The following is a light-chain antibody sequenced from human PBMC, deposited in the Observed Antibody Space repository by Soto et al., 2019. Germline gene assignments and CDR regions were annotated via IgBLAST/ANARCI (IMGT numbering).Light chain of an antibody. Sequence: EIVMTQSPATLSVSPGERATLSCRDSQSVSSNLAWYQQKTGQAPRLFFYVSSSWSTGIPAWFSGSGSGIEFILTISSLQSEDFAVYYCQQYYNWPPTFGQGTKVDIK. CDR2: VSS. V-gene: IGKV3-15*01. J-gene: IGKJ1*01. CDR3: QQYYNWPPT. CDR1: QSVSSN.